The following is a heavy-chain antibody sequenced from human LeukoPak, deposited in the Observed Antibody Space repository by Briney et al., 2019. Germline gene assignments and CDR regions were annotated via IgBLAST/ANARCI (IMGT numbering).Heavy chain of an antibody. V-gene: IGHV3-11*01. Sequence: PGGSLRLSCAASGFTLSDYYMSWIRQAPGKGLEWVSYISSSGSTIYYADSVKGRFTISRDNAKNSLYLQMNSLRAEDTAVYYCARQLIRYYYMDVWGKGTTVTISS. J-gene: IGHJ6*03. CDR1: GFTLSDYY. CDR3: ARQLIRYYYMDV. D-gene: IGHD5-18*01. CDR2: ISSSGSTI.